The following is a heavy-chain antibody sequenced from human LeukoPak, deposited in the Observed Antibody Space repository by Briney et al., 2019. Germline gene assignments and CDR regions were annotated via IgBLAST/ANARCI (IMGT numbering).Heavy chain of an antibody. CDR1: GYTFTSYG. Sequence: GASVKVSCKASGYTFTSYGISWVRQAPGQGLEWMGWISAYNGNTNYAQKLQGRVTMTTDTSTSTAYMELRSLRSDDTAVYYCAREGYSYVNYYYYHGMDVWGQGTTVTVSS. D-gene: IGHD5-18*01. V-gene: IGHV1-18*01. CDR2: ISAYNGNT. CDR3: AREGYSYVNYYYYHGMDV. J-gene: IGHJ6*02.